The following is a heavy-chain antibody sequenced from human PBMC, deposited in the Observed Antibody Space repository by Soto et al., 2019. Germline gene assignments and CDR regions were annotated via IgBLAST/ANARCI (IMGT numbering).Heavy chain of an antibody. CDR3: ARDREAGYNFYYGMDV. Sequence: PSETLSLTCSVSGADINTYSWTWIRQPAGKGLEWIGRMYTSASINYNPSLKGRVTLSVDTSTNQVPLRLASVTAADTAIYYCARDREAGYNFYYGMDVWGQGTTVTVS. CDR1: GADINTYS. CDR2: MYTSASI. D-gene: IGHD6-19*01. J-gene: IGHJ6*02. V-gene: IGHV4-4*07.